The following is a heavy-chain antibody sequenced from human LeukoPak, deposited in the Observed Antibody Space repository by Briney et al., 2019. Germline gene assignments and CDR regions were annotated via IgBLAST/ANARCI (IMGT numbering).Heavy chain of an antibody. V-gene: IGHV4-38-2*02. CDR2: IYHSGST. J-gene: IGHJ4*02. Sequence: TSETLSLTCTVSGYSISSGYYWGWIRQPPGKGLEWIGSIYHSGSTYYNPSLKSRVTISVDTSKNQFSLKLSSVTAADTAVYYCAREGGGSSSSDYFDYWGQGTLVTVSS. CDR3: AREGGGSSSSDYFDY. CDR1: GYSISSGYY. D-gene: IGHD6-6*01.